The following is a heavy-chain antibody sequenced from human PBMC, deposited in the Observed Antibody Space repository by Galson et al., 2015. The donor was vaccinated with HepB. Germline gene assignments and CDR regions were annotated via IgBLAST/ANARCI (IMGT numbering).Heavy chain of an antibody. CDR1: EFTFSEYW. CDR2: INSDGTST. J-gene: IGHJ6*02. V-gene: IGHV3-74*01. D-gene: IGHD2-2*02. Sequence: SLRLSCAASEFTFSEYWMHWVRQAPGKGLVWVSRINSDGTSTTYADSVKGRFTISRDNAKSTLYLQMNSLRAEDTAVYYCAREGVVPAAITGYYYYAMDVWGQGTTVTVSS. CDR3: AREGVVPAAITGYYYYAMDV.